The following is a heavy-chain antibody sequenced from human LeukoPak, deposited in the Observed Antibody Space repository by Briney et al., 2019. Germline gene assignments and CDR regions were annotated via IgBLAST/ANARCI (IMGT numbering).Heavy chain of an antibody. CDR1: GFPFTDYG. CDR2: IWYDGRSQ. V-gene: IGHV3-33*01. J-gene: IGHJ4*02. Sequence: GGSLRLSCTASGFPFTDYGMHWVRQVPGKGLEWVAVIWYDGRSQYYADSVKGRFTISRDNSKTTLYLQMNSLRAEDTALYYRARTKAGILYYFDSWGQGTLVTVSS. D-gene: IGHD6-13*01. CDR3: ARTKAGILYYFDS.